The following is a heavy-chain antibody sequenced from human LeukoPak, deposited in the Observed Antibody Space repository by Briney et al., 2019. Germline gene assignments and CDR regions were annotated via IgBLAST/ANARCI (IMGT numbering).Heavy chain of an antibody. CDR2: MYYFGST. CDR3: ARVGATYPHYYMDV. D-gene: IGHD3-16*01. J-gene: IGHJ6*03. V-gene: IGHV4-39*01. Sequence: SETLSLTCTVSGGSISSSSYYWGWIRQPPGKGLEWIGSMYYFGSTYYNPSLKSRVTIAVDTSKNQVSLKVTSVTAADTAVYYCARVGATYPHYYMDVWGKGTTVTVAS. CDR1: GGSISSSSYY.